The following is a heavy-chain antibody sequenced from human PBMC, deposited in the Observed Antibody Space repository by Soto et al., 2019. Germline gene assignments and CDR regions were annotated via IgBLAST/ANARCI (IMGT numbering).Heavy chain of an antibody. Sequence: SETLSLTCAVSGGSISSGGYSWSWIRQPPGKGLEWIGYIYHSGSTYYNPSLKSRVTISVDRSKNQFSLKLSSVTAADTAVYYCARIVATGGDWFDPWGQGTLVPVSS. CDR2: IYHSGST. V-gene: IGHV4-30-2*01. J-gene: IGHJ5*02. D-gene: IGHD5-12*01. CDR1: GGSISSGGYS. CDR3: ARIVATGGDWFDP.